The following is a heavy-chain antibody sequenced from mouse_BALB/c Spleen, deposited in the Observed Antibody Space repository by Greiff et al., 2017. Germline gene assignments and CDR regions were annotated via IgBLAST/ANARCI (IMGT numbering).Heavy chain of an antibody. CDR3: ARSVYDYDRYAMDY. D-gene: IGHD2-4*01. CDR1: GYNFTSYW. Sequence: VQLQQPGAELVKPGTSVKLSCKASGYNFTSYWINWVKLRPGQGLEWIGDIYPGSGSTNYNEKFKSKATLTVDTSSSTAYMQLSSLASEDSALYYCARSVYDYDRYAMDYWGQGTSVTVSS. V-gene: IGHV1-55*01. CDR2: IYPGSGST. J-gene: IGHJ4*01.